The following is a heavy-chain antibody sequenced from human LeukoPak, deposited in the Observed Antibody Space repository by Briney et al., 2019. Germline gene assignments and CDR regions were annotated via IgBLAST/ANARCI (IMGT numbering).Heavy chain of an antibody. D-gene: IGHD3-16*02. CDR1: GFTFSSYS. J-gene: IGHJ6*04. V-gene: IGHV3-21*01. CDR3: AAGGVIPQDYYYGMDV. CDR2: ISSISSYI. Sequence: GGSLRLSCAASGFTFSSYSMNWVRQAPGKGLEWVSSISSISSYIYYADSVKGRFTISRDNAKNALYLQMNSLRAEDTAVYYCAAGGVIPQDYYYGMDVWGKGTTVTVSS.